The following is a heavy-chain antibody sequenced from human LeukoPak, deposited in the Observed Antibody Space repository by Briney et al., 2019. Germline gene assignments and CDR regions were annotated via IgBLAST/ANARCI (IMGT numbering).Heavy chain of an antibody. Sequence: PSETLSLTCIVSGYSISSGYYWGWIRQPPGKGLEWIGNIHHSGSTYYNPSLKSRVTISADTSKNQLSLKLSSVTAADTAVYYCARVAAGIGFFQHWGQGTLVTVSS. V-gene: IGHV4-38-2*02. CDR3: ARVAAGIGFFQH. CDR1: GYSISSGYY. J-gene: IGHJ1*01. D-gene: IGHD6-13*01. CDR2: IHHSGST.